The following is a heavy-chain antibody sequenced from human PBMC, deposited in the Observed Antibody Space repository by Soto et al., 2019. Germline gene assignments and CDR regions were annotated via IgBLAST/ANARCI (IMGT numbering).Heavy chain of an antibody. D-gene: IGHD1-26*01. CDR3: GRAPAGNYGYGMDV. CDR1: GGSISSGGYS. Sequence: QLQLQESGSGLVKPSQTLSLTCAVSGGSISSGGYSWSWIRQPPGKGLEWIGYIYPSGYTHCIPSLKSRGTISVDRSKNQFSLKLSAVTTADTAVYFCGRAPAGNYGYGMDVRGQGSTVTVSS. J-gene: IGHJ6*02. CDR2: IYPSGYT. V-gene: IGHV4-30-2*01.